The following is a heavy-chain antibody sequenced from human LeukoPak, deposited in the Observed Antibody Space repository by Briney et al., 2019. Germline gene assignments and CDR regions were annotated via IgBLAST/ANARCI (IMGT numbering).Heavy chain of an antibody. CDR3: AKYGSGNFFDY. D-gene: IGHD3-10*01. CDR1: GFTFSSYA. V-gene: IGHV3-23*01. CDR2: ISGGGTGT. J-gene: IGHJ4*02. Sequence: PGGSLRLSCAASGFTFSSYAMSWVRQAPGKGLEWVSGISGGGTGTYYADSVKGRFTISRDNSKSTLYLQMNSLRVGDTALYYCAKYGSGNFFDYWGQGTLVTVSS.